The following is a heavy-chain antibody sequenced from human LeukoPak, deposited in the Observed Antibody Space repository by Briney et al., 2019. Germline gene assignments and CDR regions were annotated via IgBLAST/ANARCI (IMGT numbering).Heavy chain of an antibody. V-gene: IGHV1-18*01. CDR3: ARDLEPLSWELVNFDY. CDR2: ISAYNGNT. Sequence: GGSVKVSCKASGYTFTSYGISWVRQAPGQGLEGMGWISAYNGNTNCAQQLQGRVTMATDTSTSTAYMELRSLRSDDTAVYYCARDLEPLSWELVNFDYWGQGTLVTVSS. CDR1: GYTFTSYG. D-gene: IGHD1-26*01. J-gene: IGHJ4*02.